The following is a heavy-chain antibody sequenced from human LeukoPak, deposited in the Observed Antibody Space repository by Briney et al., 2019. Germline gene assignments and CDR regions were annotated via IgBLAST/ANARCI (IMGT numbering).Heavy chain of an antibody. CDR2: ISGSGGST. CDR3: AKARFLEWLLCGRYFDL. V-gene: IGHV3-23*01. CDR1: GFTFSSYA. Sequence: PGRSLRLSCAASGFTFSSYAMSWVRQAPGKGLEWVSAISGSGGSTYYADSVKGRFTISRDNSKNTLYLQMNSLRAEDTAVYYCAKARFLEWLLCGRYFDLWGRGTLVTVSS. D-gene: IGHD3-3*01. J-gene: IGHJ2*01.